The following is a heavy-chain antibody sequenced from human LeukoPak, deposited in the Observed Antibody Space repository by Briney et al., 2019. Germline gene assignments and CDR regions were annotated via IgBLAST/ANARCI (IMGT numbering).Heavy chain of an antibody. V-gene: IGHV4-59*01. CDR2: IYYSGST. Sequence: SETLSLTCTVSGDSISSCYWSWIRQPPGKGPEWIGYIYYSGSTNYNPSLKSRVTISVDTSKNQFSLKLDSVTAADTAVYYCATNYYDSSGYSGWSAFDIWGQGTLVTVSS. CDR3: ATNYYDSSGYSGWSAFDI. D-gene: IGHD3-22*01. J-gene: IGHJ3*02. CDR1: GDSISSCY.